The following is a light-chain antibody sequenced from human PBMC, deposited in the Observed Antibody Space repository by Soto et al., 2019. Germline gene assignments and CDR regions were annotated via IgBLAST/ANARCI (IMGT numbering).Light chain of an antibody. CDR2: DAS. J-gene: IGKJ4*01. CDR1: QTISSW. V-gene: IGKV1-5*01. CDR3: QQYNSYPLT. Sequence: DIQMTQSPSTLSGSVGDRVTITCRASQTISSWLAWYQQKPGKAPKLLIYDASSLESGVPSRFSGSGPGTEFTLTISSLQPDDFATYYCQQYNSYPLTFGGGTKVDIK.